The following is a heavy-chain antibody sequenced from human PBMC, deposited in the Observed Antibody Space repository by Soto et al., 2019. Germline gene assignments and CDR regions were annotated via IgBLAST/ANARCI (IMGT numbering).Heavy chain of an antibody. V-gene: IGHV1-2*04. J-gene: IGHJ6*02. CDR1: GYTFTGYY. CDR2: INPNSGGT. Sequence: GASVKVSCKASGYTFTGYYMHWVRQAPGQGLEWMGWINPNSGGTNYAQKFQGWVTMTRDTSISTAYMELSRLRSDDTAVYYCARDLSYYYGSGSYYISYYYGMDVWGQGTTVTVSS. CDR3: ARDLSYYYGSGSYYISYYYGMDV. D-gene: IGHD3-10*01.